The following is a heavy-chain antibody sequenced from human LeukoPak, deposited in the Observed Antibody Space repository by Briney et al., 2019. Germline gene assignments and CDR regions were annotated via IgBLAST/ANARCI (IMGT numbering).Heavy chain of an antibody. CDR2: IYTSGST. D-gene: IGHD3-10*01. CDR3: AREQGGSWFGDSRGAFDI. J-gene: IGHJ3*02. Sequence: PGGSLRLSCAASGFTFSSYWMSWIRQPAGKGLEWIGRIYTSGSTNYNPSLKSRVTMSVDTSKNQFSLKLSSVTAADTAVYYCAREQGGSWFGDSRGAFDIWGQGTMVTVSS. V-gene: IGHV4-4*07. CDR1: GFTFSSYW.